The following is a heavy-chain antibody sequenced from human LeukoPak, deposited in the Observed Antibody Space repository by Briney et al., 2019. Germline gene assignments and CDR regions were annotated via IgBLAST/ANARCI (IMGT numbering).Heavy chain of an antibody. CDR3: ARATHYYESSGYDY. V-gene: IGHV3-20*04. Sequence: GGSLRLSCAASGFTFTTYWLGWVRQPPGKGLEWVSGINWNGGSTGYADSVKGRFTISRDNAKNSLYLQMNSLRAEDTALYYCARATHYYESSGYDYWGQGTLVTVSS. CDR2: INWNGGST. CDR1: GFTFTTYW. J-gene: IGHJ4*02. D-gene: IGHD3-22*01.